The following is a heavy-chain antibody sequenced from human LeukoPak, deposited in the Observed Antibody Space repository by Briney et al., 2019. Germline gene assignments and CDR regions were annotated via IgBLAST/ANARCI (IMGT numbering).Heavy chain of an antibody. D-gene: IGHD3-10*01. J-gene: IGHJ6*04. CDR3: ARALGGYYGSGSYYNVNYYGMDV. Sequence: ASVKVSCKASGYTFTSYGISWVRQAPGQGLEWMGWISAYNGNTNYAQKLQGRVTMTTDTSTSTAYMELSSLRSEDTAVYYCARALGGYYGSGSYYNVNYYGMDVWGKGTTVTVSS. V-gene: IGHV1-18*01. CDR2: ISAYNGNT. CDR1: GYTFTSYG.